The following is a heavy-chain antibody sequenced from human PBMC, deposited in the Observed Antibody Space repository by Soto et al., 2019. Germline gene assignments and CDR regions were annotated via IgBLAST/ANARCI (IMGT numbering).Heavy chain of an antibody. CDR2: IYRGGAT. Sequence: EVQLVESGGGLIQPGGSLRLSCAASGFSVSGSYMGWVRQAPGKGLEWVSVIYRGGATYYVDSVKGRFTISRDNSENTLYLQMNSLRVDDTAVYYCARGWGGGGLEFFDSWGQGALVTVSS. CDR3: ARGWGGGGLEFFDS. D-gene: IGHD6-19*01. CDR1: GFSVSGSY. J-gene: IGHJ4*02. V-gene: IGHV3-53*01.